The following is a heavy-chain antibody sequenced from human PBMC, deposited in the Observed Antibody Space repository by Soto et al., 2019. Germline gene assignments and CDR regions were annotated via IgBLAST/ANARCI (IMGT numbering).Heavy chain of an antibody. J-gene: IGHJ4*02. Sequence: QVQLVESGGGVVQPGRSLRLSCAASGFTFSSYAMHWVRQAPGKGLEWVAVISYDGSNKYYADSVTGRFTIARNNSKNTQYLHMNSLRAEDTAVYYGARDTLLDYWGQGTLVTVGS. CDR1: GFTFSSYA. V-gene: IGHV3-30-3*01. CDR3: ARDTLLDY. CDR2: ISYDGSNK.